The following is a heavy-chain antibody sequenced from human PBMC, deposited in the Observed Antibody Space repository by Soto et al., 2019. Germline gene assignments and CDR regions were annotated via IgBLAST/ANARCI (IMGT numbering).Heavy chain of an antibody. CDR3: AKDAAGLGIYFDY. V-gene: IGHV3-23*01. CDR1: GFTFSSYA. Sequence: GESLKISCAASGFTFSSYAMSWVRQAPGKGLEWVSAISGSGGSTYYADSVKGRFTISRDNSKNTLYLQMNSLRAEDTAVYYCAKDAAGLGIYFDYWGQGTLVTVSS. J-gene: IGHJ4*02. CDR2: ISGSGGST. D-gene: IGHD7-27*01.